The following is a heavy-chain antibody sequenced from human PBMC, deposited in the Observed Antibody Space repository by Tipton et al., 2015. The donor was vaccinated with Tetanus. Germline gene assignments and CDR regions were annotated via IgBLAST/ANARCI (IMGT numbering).Heavy chain of an antibody. Sequence: LRLSCTVSGGSVSSGSYYWKWIRQPPGKGLEWIGYFFYNGNTKYIPSHKSRVTISADTSKNQASLRLNSGTAADTAVYFCARGGWFHTYFDLWGRGSLVTVSS. V-gene: IGHV4-61*01. CDR1: GGSVSSGSYY. D-gene: IGHD6-19*01. J-gene: IGHJ2*01. CDR3: ARGGWFHTYFDL. CDR2: FFYNGNT.